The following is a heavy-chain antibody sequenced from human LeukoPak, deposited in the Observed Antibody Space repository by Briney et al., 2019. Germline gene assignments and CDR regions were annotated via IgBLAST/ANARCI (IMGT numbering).Heavy chain of an antibody. J-gene: IGHJ4*02. CDR1: GGSISSSSYY. Sequence: SETLSLTCTVSGGSISSSSYYWGWIRQPPGKGLEWIGSIYYSGSTYYNPSLKSRVTISVDTSKNQFSLKLSSVTAADTAVYYCAGLETYYYDSGGPYWGQGTLVTVSS. CDR3: AGLETYYYDSGGPY. CDR2: IYYSGST. V-gene: IGHV4-39*01. D-gene: IGHD3-22*01.